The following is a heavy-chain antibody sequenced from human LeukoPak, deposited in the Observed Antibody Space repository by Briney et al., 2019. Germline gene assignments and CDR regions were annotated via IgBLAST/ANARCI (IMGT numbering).Heavy chain of an antibody. CDR3: ARDLRFYYYMDV. Sequence: SETLSLTCNVSGYSISNGYYWGWIRQPPGKGLEWIGIIYHSGSTYYNPSLKSRVTISVDTSKNQFSLKLSSVTAADTAVYYCARDLRFYYYMDVWGKGTTVTVSS. CDR2: IYHSGST. J-gene: IGHJ6*03. D-gene: IGHD3-3*01. CDR1: GYSISNGYY. V-gene: IGHV4-38-2*02.